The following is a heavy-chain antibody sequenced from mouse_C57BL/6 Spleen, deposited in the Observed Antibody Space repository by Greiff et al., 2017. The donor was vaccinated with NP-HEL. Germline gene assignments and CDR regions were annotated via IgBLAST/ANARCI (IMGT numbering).Heavy chain of an antibody. CDR1: GYSITSGYY. Sequence: EVQLQESGPGLVKPSPSLSLSCSVTGYSITSGYYWYLIRQFPRNQLECVGYIRYGGSTTYNPSLKTQVSITRDTSKNQFFLKLNSVTTEDTATYYCAIIYYDYDEVAYWGQGTLVTVSA. J-gene: IGHJ3*01. CDR3: AIIYYDYDEVAY. V-gene: IGHV3-6*01. CDR2: IRYGGST. D-gene: IGHD2-4*01.